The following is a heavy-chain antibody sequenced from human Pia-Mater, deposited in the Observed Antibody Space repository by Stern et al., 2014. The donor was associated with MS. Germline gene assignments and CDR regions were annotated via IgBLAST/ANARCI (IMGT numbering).Heavy chain of an antibody. CDR2: MNRSTGNT. CDR3: TRVYPWERNWFDP. D-gene: IGHD1-26*01. J-gene: IGHJ5*02. V-gene: IGHV1-8*02. Sequence: VHLVESGAEVKKPGASLKVSCKASGSTFTDFDINWVRQATGQGLEWVGWMNRSTGNTGYAQKCQGRVARTRNTSISTAYMELTSLRAEDTAVYYCTRVYPWERNWFDPWGQGTQVTVSS. CDR1: GSTFTDFD.